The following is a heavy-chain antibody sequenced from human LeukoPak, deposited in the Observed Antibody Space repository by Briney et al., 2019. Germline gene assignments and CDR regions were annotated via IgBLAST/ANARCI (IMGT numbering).Heavy chain of an antibody. Sequence: ASVKVSCKASGGTFSSYAISWVRQAPGQGLEWMGGIIPIFGTANYAQKFQGRVTITADESTSTAYMELSSLRSEDTAVYYCARDVDTALNYCYYYGMDVWGQGTTVTVSS. J-gene: IGHJ6*02. V-gene: IGHV1-69*01. CDR2: IIPIFGTA. CDR3: ARDVDTALNYCYYYGMDV. D-gene: IGHD5-18*01. CDR1: GGTFSSYA.